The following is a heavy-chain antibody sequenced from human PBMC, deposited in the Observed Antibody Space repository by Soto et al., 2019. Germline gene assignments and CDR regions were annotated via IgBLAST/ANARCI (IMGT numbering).Heavy chain of an antibody. CDR3: ARVASGDGSGLDY. CDR2: IWYDGSNK. J-gene: IGHJ4*02. CDR1: GFTFSSYG. Sequence: LRLSCAASGFTFSSYGMHWVRQAPGKGLEWVAVIWYDGSNKYYADSVKGRFTISRDNSKNTLYLQMNSLRAEDTAVYYCARVASGDGSGLDYWGQGTLVTVSS. V-gene: IGHV3-33*01. D-gene: IGHD3-22*01.